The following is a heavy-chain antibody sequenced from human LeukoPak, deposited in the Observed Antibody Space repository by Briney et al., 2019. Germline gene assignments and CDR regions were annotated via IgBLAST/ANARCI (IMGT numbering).Heavy chain of an antibody. V-gene: IGHV3-7*01. Sequence: GGSLRLSCAASGFTFSRNWMSWVRRAPGKGLEWVANIKQDSSEKYYVDSVKGRFTISRDNAKNSLYLQMNSLRAEDTAVYYCARERSGYYPLATDAFDIWGQGTMVTVSS. CDR2: IKQDSSEK. D-gene: IGHD3-22*01. CDR3: ARERSGYYPLATDAFDI. CDR1: GFTFSRNW. J-gene: IGHJ3*02.